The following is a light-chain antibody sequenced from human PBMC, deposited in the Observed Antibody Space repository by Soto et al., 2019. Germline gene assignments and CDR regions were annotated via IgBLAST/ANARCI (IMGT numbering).Light chain of an antibody. CDR1: SSDVGNFNS. V-gene: IGLV2-14*01. Sequence: QSALTQPASVSGSPGQSITISCTGTSSDVGNFNSVSWYQQHPGKAPKLMIYEVTDRPSGVSNRFSGSKSGNTASLTISGLQPEDEAHYYCSSYTSSTTVVFGGGTKLTDL. CDR3: SSYTSSTTVV. CDR2: EVT. J-gene: IGLJ3*02.